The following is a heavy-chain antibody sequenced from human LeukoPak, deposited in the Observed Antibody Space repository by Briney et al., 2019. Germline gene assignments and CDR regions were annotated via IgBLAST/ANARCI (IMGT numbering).Heavy chain of an antibody. Sequence: PGGSLRLSCAASGFTFSDAWMSWVRQAPGKGLEWVGRIKSNIDGGTTEYAASVKGRFTISRDDSQNTVYLQIHSLKTEGTAVFYCTTDFYHSSGYSHWGQGTLVTVSS. CDR1: GFTFSDAW. V-gene: IGHV3-15*01. CDR2: IKSNIDGGTT. J-gene: IGHJ4*02. CDR3: TTDFYHSSGYSH. D-gene: IGHD3-22*01.